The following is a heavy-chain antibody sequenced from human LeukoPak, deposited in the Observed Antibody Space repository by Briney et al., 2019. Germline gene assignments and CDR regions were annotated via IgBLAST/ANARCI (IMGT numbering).Heavy chain of an antibody. CDR3: AKDREVVVTLFDY. J-gene: IGHJ4*02. V-gene: IGHV3-30-3*01. D-gene: IGHD3-22*01. CDR1: GFTFSSYA. CDR2: ISYGGSNK. Sequence: GGSLRLSCAASGFTFSSYAMHCVRQAPGKGLEWVAVISYGGSNKYYADSVKGRFTISRDNSKNTLYLQMNSLRAEDTAVYYCAKDREVVVTLFDYWGQGTLVTVSS.